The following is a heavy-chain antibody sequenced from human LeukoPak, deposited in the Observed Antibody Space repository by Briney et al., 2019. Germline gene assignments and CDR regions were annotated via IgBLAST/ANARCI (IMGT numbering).Heavy chain of an antibody. D-gene: IGHD5-18*01. V-gene: IGHV1-3*03. CDR3: AREIGYSYGYGDYYFDY. CDR1: GYTFTSYA. J-gene: IGHJ4*02. CDR2: INAGNGNT. Sequence: ASVKVSRKASGYTFTSYAMHWVRQAPGQRLEWMGWINAGNGNTKYSQEFQGRVTITRDTSASTAYMELSSLRSEDMAVYYCAREIGYSYGYGDYYFDYWGQGTLVTVSS.